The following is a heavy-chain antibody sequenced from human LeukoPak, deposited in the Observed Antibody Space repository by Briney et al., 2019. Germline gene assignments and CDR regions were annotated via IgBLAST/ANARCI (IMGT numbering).Heavy chain of an antibody. CDR1: GFTVSSNY. Sequence: PGGSLRLSCAASGFTVSSNYMSWVRQAPGKGLEWVSVINSGGSTYYADSVKGRFTISRDNSKNTLYRQMNSLTAEDTAVYYCARVGVVPAAIPDGFDIWGQGTMVTVSS. D-gene: IGHD2-2*01. CDR2: INSGGST. J-gene: IGHJ3*02. V-gene: IGHV3-53*01. CDR3: ARVGVVPAAIPDGFDI.